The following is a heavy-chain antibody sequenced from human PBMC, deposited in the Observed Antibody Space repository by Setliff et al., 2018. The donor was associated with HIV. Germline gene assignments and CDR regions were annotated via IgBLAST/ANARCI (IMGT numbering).Heavy chain of an antibody. Sequence: LSCAASGFTFSAYAMTWVRQAPGKGLEWVSATTSNGRTTDYAESVRGRFILSRDNSGNTLYLQMTSLRAEDTATYYCAKAWGSGYPSFESALMFDVWGQGTLVTVSS. D-gene: IGHD3-16*01. V-gene: IGHV3-23*01. CDR1: GFTFSAYA. J-gene: IGHJ4*02. CDR2: TTSNGRTT. CDR3: AKAWGSGYPSFESALMFDV.